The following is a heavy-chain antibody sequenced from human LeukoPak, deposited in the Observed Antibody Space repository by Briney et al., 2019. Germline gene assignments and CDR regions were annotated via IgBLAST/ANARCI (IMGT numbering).Heavy chain of an antibody. D-gene: IGHD3-3*01. CDR1: GFTFSSYG. J-gene: IGHJ6*02. CDR2: IWYDGSNK. CDR3: ARQKEEEITIFGVVMPYYYYGMDV. Sequence: PGGSLRLSCAASGFTFSSYGMHWVRQAPGKGLEWVAVIWYDGSNKYYVDSVKGRFTISRDNSKNSLYLQMNSLRAEDTAVYYCARQKEEEITIFGVVMPYYYYGMDVWGQGTTVTVSS. V-gene: IGHV3-33*01.